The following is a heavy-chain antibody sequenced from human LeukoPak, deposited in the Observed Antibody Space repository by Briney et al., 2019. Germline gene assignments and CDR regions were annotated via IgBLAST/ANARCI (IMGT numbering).Heavy chain of an antibody. CDR3: ARLGEDSYGYQTDFDY. V-gene: IGHV3-30*03. Sequence: GRSLRLSCAASGFTFSSYGMHWVRQAPGKGLDWVAFTSYDGTKSYYADSVKGRFTISRDNSKNTLFLQMNSLRPEDTAVYYCARLGEDSYGYQTDFDYWGQGTLVTVSS. CDR2: TSYDGTKS. CDR1: GFTFSSYG. J-gene: IGHJ4*02. D-gene: IGHD5-18*01.